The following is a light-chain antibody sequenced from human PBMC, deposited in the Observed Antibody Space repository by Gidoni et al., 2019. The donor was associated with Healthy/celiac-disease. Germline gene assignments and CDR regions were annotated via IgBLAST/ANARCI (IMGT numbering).Light chain of an antibody. J-gene: IGKJ4*01. Sequence: DIVMTQSPLSLPVTPGEPASISCRSSQSLLPSNGDNYLDWYLQKPGQSPQLLIYLGSNRASGVPDRFSGSGSGTDFTLKISRVEAEDVGVYYCMQALQTPLTFGGGTKVEIK. V-gene: IGKV2-28*01. CDR2: LGS. CDR1: QSLLPSNGDNY. CDR3: MQALQTPLT.